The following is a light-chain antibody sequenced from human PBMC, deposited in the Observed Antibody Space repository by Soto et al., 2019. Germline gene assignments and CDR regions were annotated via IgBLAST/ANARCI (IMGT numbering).Light chain of an antibody. V-gene: IGLV1-47*01. Sequence: QSVLTQPPSASGTPGQRVTISCSGSSSNIESNFVYWYQQFPGTAPRLLIYRNNQRPSGVPDRFSGSKSGTSASLAISALRSEDEADYYCTVWDDSLRGGLFGGGTKLTVL. CDR2: RNN. CDR1: SSNIESNF. CDR3: TVWDDSLRGGL. J-gene: IGLJ2*01.